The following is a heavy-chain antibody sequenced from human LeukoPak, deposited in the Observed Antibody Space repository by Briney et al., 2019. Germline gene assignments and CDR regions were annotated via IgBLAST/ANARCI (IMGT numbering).Heavy chain of an antibody. CDR2: ISSSSSTI. Sequence: TGGSLRLSCAASGFTFSSYSMNWVRQAPGKGLEWVSYISSSSSTIYYADSVKGRFTISRDNAKNSLYLQMNSLRAEDTAVYYCTTEDIAVPGIGLDYWGQGTLVTVSS. CDR1: GFTFSSYS. D-gene: IGHD6-19*01. V-gene: IGHV3-48*01. CDR3: TTEDIAVPGIGLDY. J-gene: IGHJ4*02.